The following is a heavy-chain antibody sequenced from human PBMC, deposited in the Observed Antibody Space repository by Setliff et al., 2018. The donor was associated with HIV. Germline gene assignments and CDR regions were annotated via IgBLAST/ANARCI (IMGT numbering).Heavy chain of an antibody. CDR2: IYDGGVT. J-gene: IGHJ5*02. CDR1: GGSLRTFH. Sequence: SSETLSLTCTVSGGSLRTFHWTWLRKAPGKGLEWPGHIYDGGVTNYTPSLRNRVTISLDASQTRCSLTLASVTATDTAVYFCAKRRGSGTLYDAFDPWGQGILVTVSS. CDR3: AKRRGSGTLYDAFDP. D-gene: IGHD3-10*01. V-gene: IGHV4-59*08.